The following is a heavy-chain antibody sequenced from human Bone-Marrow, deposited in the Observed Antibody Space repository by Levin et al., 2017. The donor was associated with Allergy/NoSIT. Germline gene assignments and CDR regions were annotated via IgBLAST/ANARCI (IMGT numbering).Heavy chain of an antibody. CDR3: ARARDYYYSSGYDIVYYGMDV. Sequence: SETLSLTCTVSGDSISSNDYYWSWIRQPPGQGLEWIGYIYSTGNTHYNPSLKSRVIISLDASKNQISLKLSSVTAADTAVYYCARARDYYYSSGYDIVYYGMDVWGQATTVTVAS. D-gene: IGHD3-22*01. CDR1: GDSISSNDYY. V-gene: IGHV4-30-4*01. J-gene: IGHJ6*02. CDR2: IYSTGNT.